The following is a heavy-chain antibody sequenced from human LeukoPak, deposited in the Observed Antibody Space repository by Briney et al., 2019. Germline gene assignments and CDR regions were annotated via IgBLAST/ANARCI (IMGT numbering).Heavy chain of an antibody. D-gene: IGHD3-3*01. CDR2: NYPGDSDT. Sequence: GESLQISCQGSGSTFTSYWIGWGRPVPGKGLEWMGINYPGDSDTRYSPSFQGQVTISADKSISTAYLQWSSLKASDTAMYYCARLRVAFPGDYWGQGTLVTVSS. J-gene: IGHJ4*02. CDR1: GSTFTSYW. V-gene: IGHV5-51*01. CDR3: ARLRVAFPGDY.